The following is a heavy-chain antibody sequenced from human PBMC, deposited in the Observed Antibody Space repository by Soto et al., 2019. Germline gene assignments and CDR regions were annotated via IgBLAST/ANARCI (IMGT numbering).Heavy chain of an antibody. J-gene: IGHJ4*02. D-gene: IGHD1-26*01. Sequence: GASVKVSCKASGYTFTSYGISWVRQAPGQGLEWMGWISAYNGNTNYAQKLQGRVTMTTDTSTSTAYMELRSLRSDDTAVYYCARGFLGYSGSQGFDYWGQGTLVTVSS. CDR2: ISAYNGNT. CDR1: GYTFTSYG. V-gene: IGHV1-18*01. CDR3: ARGFLGYSGSQGFDY.